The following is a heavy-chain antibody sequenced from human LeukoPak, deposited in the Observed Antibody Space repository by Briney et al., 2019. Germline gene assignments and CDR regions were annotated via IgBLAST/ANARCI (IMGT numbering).Heavy chain of an antibody. J-gene: IGHJ4*02. CDR1: GFTLSNSY. D-gene: IGHD5-24*01. CDR3: ARTFVSGDGYKVGYFDY. CDR2: IYPSGNI. V-gene: IGHV3-53*01. Sequence: PGGSLRLSCAASGFTLSNSYMSWVRQAPGKGLEWVSLIYPSGNIYYADSVKGRFTISRDNSKNTLFLQMSRLRAEDTAIYYCARTFVSGDGYKVGYFDYWGQGTLVTVSS.